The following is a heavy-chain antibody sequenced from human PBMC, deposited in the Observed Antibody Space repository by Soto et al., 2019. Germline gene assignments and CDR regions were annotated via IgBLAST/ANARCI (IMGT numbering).Heavy chain of an antibody. V-gene: IGHV3-23*01. CDR2: TSGSGGEV. D-gene: IGHD3-22*01. CDR3: AKGWLYGAGLGV. Sequence: EVQLLESGGGLVQPGGSLRLSCAASGFTFSSYAMTWVRQAPGKGLEWVSSTSGSGGEVYNAGSVKGRFTISRDNSKNTLYLQMKSLRAEDTAIYYCAKGWLYGAGLGVWGQVTTVTVSS. CDR1: GFTFSSYA. J-gene: IGHJ6*02.